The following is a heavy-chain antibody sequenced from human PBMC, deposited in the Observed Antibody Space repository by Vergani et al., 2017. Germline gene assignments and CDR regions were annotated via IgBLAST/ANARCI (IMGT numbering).Heavy chain of an antibody. CDR3: ARFSIQNWFDP. CDR1: GGSISSSSYY. CDR2: IYYSGST. V-gene: IGHV4-39*01. J-gene: IGHJ5*02. Sequence: QLQLQESGPGLVKPSETLSLTCTVSGGSISSSSYYWGWIRQPPGKGLEWIGSIYYSGSTYYNPSLKSRVTISVDTSKNQFSLKLSSVTAADTAVYYCARFSIQNWFDPWGHGTLVTVSS. D-gene: IGHD3-3*01.